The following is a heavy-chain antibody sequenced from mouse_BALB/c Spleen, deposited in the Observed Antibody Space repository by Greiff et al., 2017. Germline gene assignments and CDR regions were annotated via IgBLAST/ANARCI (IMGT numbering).Heavy chain of an antibody. D-gene: IGHD1-1*01. Sequence: QVQLQQSGAELAKPGASVKMSCKASGYTFTSYWMHWVKQRPGQGLEWIGYINPSTGYTEYNQKFKDKATLTADKSSSTAYMQLSSLTSEDSAVYYCARGAYGDWGQGTSVTVSS. CDR3: ARGAYGD. V-gene: IGHV1-7*01. CDR2: INPSTGYT. CDR1: GYTFTSYW. J-gene: IGHJ4*01.